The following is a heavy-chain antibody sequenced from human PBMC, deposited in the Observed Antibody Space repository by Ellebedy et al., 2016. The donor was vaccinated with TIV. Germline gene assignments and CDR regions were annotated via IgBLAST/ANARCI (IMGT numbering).Heavy chain of an antibody. D-gene: IGHD3-9*01. CDR1: GFTFSNYW. CDR2: IKQDGSEK. V-gene: IGHV3-7*03. J-gene: IGHJ4*02. Sequence: GGSLRLSXAASGFTFSNYWMSWVRQAPGKGLECVANIKQDGSEKYYVDSVKGRFTISRDNAKNSLYLQMNSLRGEDTAVYYCARDQPTGIWGQGTLVTVSS. CDR3: ARDQPTGI.